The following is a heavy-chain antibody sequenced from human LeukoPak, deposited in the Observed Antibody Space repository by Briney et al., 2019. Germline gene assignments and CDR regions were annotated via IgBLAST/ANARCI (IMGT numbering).Heavy chain of an antibody. CDR3: ARVRYNYGDSDY. D-gene: IGHD5-18*01. V-gene: IGHV4-38-2*01. CDR2: IYHNGNT. J-gene: IGHJ4*02. CDR1: GYSISSGYY. Sequence: PSETLSLTCAVSGYSISSGYYWGWIRQPPGKGLEWIGTIYHNGNTYYNPSLKSRVTISVDTSKNQFSLKLSSVTAADTAVYYCARVRYNYGDSDYWGQGAQVTVSS.